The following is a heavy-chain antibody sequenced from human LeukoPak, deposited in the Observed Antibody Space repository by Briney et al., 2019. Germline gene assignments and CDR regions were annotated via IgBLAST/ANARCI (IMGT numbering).Heavy chain of an antibody. Sequence: GGSLRLSCVVSGFNFNVYAMHWVRQAPGKGLEYVSAISSNGTTYYANSVKGRFTISRDNSKNTVYLQMGSLRVEDMAVYYCARDQRNGIYYYYGMDVWGQGTTVTVSS. CDR1: GFNFNVYA. CDR3: ARDQRNGIYYYYGMDV. D-gene: IGHD2-8*01. V-gene: IGHV3-64*01. CDR2: ISSNGTT. J-gene: IGHJ6*02.